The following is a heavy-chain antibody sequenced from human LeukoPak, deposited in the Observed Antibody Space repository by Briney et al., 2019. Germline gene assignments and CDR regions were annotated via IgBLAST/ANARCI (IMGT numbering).Heavy chain of an antibody. Sequence: SETLSLTCTVSGGSINSYYWGWIRQPAGKGLEWIGRIYTTGTTSYNPSLKSRVTISVDTSKNQFYLKLTSVTAAGTAMYYCARAGYTISYYSLDYWGQGSLVTVSS. D-gene: IGHD1-26*01. J-gene: IGHJ4*02. CDR2: IYTTGTT. V-gene: IGHV4-4*07. CDR1: GGSINSYY. CDR3: ARAGYTISYYSLDY.